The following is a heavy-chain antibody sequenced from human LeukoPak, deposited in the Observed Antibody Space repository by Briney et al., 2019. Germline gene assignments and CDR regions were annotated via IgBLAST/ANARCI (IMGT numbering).Heavy chain of an antibody. CDR3: ARAWVSSGDAFDI. J-gene: IGHJ3*02. CDR1: GFTFSSYA. D-gene: IGHD6-19*01. V-gene: IGHV3-23*01. CDR2: ISGSGGST. Sequence: GGSLRLSCAASGFTFSSYAMSWVRQAPGKGPEWVSAISGSGGSTYYADSVKGRFTISRDNSKNTLYLQMNSLRAEDTAVYYCARAWVSSGDAFDIWGQGTMVTVSS.